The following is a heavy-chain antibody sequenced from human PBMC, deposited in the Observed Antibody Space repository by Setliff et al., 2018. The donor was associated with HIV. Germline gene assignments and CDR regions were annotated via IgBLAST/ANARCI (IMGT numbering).Heavy chain of an antibody. J-gene: IGHJ5*01. Sequence: LRLSCVASGFTFSSYAMNWVRQAPGKGLEWISYITSDSSVKYYADSVNGRFTISRDNAGRSLYLQMNSLKVEDTAVYYCTAGHYGPNPWGQGTPVTVSS. CDR2: ITSDSSVK. CDR3: TAGHYGPNP. CDR1: GFTFSSYA. D-gene: IGHD3-10*01. V-gene: IGHV3-48*03.